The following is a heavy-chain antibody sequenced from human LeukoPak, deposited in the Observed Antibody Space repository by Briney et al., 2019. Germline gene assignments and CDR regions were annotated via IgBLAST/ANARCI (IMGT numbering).Heavy chain of an antibody. CDR1: GFTFSSYW. CDR3: ARGGGSDAFDI. CDR2: INSDGSST. V-gene: IGHV3-74*01. J-gene: IGHJ3*02. D-gene: IGHD2-15*01. Sequence: GGSLRLSCAASGFTFSSYWMHWVRQAPGKGLVWVSRINSDGSSTSYADSVKGRFTISRDNAKNTLYLQMNSLRAEDTAVYYCARGGGSDAFDIWGQGTVVTVSS.